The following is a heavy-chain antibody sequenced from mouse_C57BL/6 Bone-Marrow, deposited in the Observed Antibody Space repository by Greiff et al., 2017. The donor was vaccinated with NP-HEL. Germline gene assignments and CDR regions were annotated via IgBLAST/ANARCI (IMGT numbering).Heavy chain of an antibody. D-gene: IGHD1-1*01. Sequence: DVKLVESGGDLVKPGGSLKLSCAASGFTFSSYGMSWVRQTPDKRLEWVATISSGGSYTYYPDSVKGRFTISRDNAKNTLYLQMSSLKSEDTAMYYCARGRGFYYGSPAWFAYWGQGTLVTVSA. V-gene: IGHV5-6*02. CDR3: ARGRGFYYGSPAWFAY. J-gene: IGHJ3*01. CDR1: GFTFSSYG. CDR2: ISSGGSYT.